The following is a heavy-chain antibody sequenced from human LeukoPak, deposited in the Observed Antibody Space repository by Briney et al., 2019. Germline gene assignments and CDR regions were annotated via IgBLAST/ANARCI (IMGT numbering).Heavy chain of an antibody. D-gene: IGHD4-17*01. V-gene: IGHV3-30*04. Sequence: GGSLRLSCAASGFTFSSYAMHWVRQAPGKGLEWVAVISYDGSSKYYADSVKGRFTISRDNSKNTLYLQMNSLRAEDTAVYYCARDWGDYDFDYWGQGTLVTVSS. J-gene: IGHJ4*02. CDR2: ISYDGSSK. CDR3: ARDWGDYDFDY. CDR1: GFTFSSYA.